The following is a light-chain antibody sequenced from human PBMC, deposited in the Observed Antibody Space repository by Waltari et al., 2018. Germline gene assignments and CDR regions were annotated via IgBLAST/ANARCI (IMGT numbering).Light chain of an antibody. CDR2: GAS. CDR3: QQSYNTPKT. V-gene: IGKV1-39*01. CDR1: QNINSY. J-gene: IGKJ2*01. Sequence: EIQLTQSPSSLSAFVGDRVTTTGRASQNINSYLNWYQQKLGKAPKLLIYGASTLQSGVPSRFSGNGSGTDFTLTISSLQPEDFATYYCQQSYNTPKTFGQGTKLEIK.